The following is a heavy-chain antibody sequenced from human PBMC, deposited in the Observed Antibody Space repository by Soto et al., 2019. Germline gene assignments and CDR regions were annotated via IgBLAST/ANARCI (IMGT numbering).Heavy chain of an antibody. J-gene: IGHJ6*02. V-gene: IGHV4-59*01. CDR1: GASISTYY. CDR2: MYYGGST. CDR3: ARDRYYGSGSYYKGYYYYYGMDV. Sequence: SETLSLTCSVSGASISTYYWSWIRQPPGKGLEFVGYMYYGGSTSYSPSLKNRVTISVDTSKNQFSLKLSSVTAADTAVYYCARDRYYGSGSYYKGYYYYYGMDVWGQGTTVTVSS. D-gene: IGHD3-10*01.